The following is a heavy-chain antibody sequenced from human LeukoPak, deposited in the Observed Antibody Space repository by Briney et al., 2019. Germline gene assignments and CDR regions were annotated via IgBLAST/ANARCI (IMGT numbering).Heavy chain of an antibody. CDR1: GFTFSSYG. CDR2: ISGGGGTTYYA. Sequence: GGSLRLSCAASGFTFSSYGMSWVRQSPGKGLEWVSAISGGGGTTYYAYYADSVKGRFTISRDNSKNTLYLQMNSLRAEDTAVYYCAKLYDILTGYFDYWGQGTLVTVSS. V-gene: IGHV3-23*01. D-gene: IGHD3-9*01. J-gene: IGHJ4*02. CDR3: AKLYDILTGYFDY.